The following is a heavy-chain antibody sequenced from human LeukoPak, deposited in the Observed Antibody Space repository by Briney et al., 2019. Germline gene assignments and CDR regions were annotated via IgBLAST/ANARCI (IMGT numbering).Heavy chain of an antibody. CDR3: ARDAPIYGDYPGWYFDL. Sequence: PSETLSLTCTVSGGSISSYYWGWIRQPPGKGLEWIGSIYYSGSTYYNPSLKSRVTISVDTSKNQFSLKLSSVTAADTAVYYCARDAPIYGDYPGWYFDLWGRGTLVTVSS. V-gene: IGHV4-39*07. D-gene: IGHD4-17*01. J-gene: IGHJ2*01. CDR2: IYYSGST. CDR1: GGSISSYY.